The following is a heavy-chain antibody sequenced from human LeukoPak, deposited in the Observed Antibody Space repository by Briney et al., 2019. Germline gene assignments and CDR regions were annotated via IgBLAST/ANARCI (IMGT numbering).Heavy chain of an antibody. D-gene: IGHD2-21*02. J-gene: IGHJ1*01. CDR1: GVSVGSGGYS. CDR2: IYHSGSS. CDR3: VSAYCGGDCYHSLLTD. Sequence: PSETLSLTCAVSGVSVGSGGYSWSWVRQPPGKGLEWIGYIYHSGSSFYNPSLKTRVTIPMDRSKNQISLRLTSVTAADTAVYYCVSAYCGGDCYHSLLTDWGQGARVVVSS. V-gene: IGHV4-30-2*01.